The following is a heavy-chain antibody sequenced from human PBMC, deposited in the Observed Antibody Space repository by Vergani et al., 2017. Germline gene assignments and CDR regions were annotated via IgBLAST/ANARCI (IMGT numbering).Heavy chain of an antibody. J-gene: IGHJ5*02. Sequence: EVLLVESGGDLVQPGGSLRLSCEASGFNFQIYWMGWVRQTAEKGLEWVANIKQDGSEDYYVDSVKGRFTITRDNAKKFIYLQMNSLRADDTAVYYCATNIVFLGGSHHQAIGTGYFDPWGQGTPVTVSS. CDR3: ATNIVFLGGSHHQAIGTGYFDP. CDR1: GFNFQIYW. CDR2: IKQDGSED. D-gene: IGHD2/OR15-2a*01. V-gene: IGHV3-7*01.